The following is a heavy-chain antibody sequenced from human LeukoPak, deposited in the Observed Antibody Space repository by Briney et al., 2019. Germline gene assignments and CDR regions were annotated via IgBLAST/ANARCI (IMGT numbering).Heavy chain of an antibody. CDR3: ARTGEWLSHYYYYYYMDV. D-gene: IGHD3-3*01. CDR1: GGSISSSSYY. J-gene: IGHJ6*03. V-gene: IGHV4-39*07. CDR2: IYYSGST. Sequence: KPSETLSPTCTVSGGSISSSSYYWGWIRQPPGKGLEWIGSIYYSGSTYYNPSLKSRVTISVDTSKNQFSLKLSSVTAADTAVYYCARTGEWLSHYYYYYYMDVWGKGTTVTVSS.